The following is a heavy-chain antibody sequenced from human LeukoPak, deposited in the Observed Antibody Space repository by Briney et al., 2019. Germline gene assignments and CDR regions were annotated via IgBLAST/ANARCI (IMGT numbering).Heavy chain of an antibody. Sequence: ASVKVSCKASGYTFTSYGISWVRQAPGQGLEWMGWINPNSGGTNYAQKFQGRVTMTRDTSISTAYMELSRLRSDDTAVYYCAGGYYDSSGYSYYAFDIWGQGTMVTVSS. D-gene: IGHD3-22*01. J-gene: IGHJ3*02. CDR3: AGGYYDSSGYSYYAFDI. CDR1: GYTFTSYG. CDR2: INPNSGGT. V-gene: IGHV1-2*02.